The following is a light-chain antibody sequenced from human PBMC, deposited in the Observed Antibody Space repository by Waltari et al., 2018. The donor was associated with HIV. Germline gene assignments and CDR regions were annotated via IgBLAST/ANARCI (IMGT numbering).Light chain of an antibody. CDR1: SSNSRAGYD. CDR2: ENT. J-gene: IGLJ2*01. CDR3: QSYDSSLKVI. Sequence: QSVLTQPPSVPGGPGQRVTISCTCTSSNSRAGYDLHWYHQFPGSVPRLLIYENTNRPSGVPDRFSGSKSGTSASLAISGLQAEDEADYYCQSYDSSLKVIFGGGTKVTVL. V-gene: IGLV1-40*01.